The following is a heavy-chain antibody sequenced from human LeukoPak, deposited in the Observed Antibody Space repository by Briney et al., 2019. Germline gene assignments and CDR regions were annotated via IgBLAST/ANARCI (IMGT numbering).Heavy chain of an antibody. V-gene: IGHV4-59*01. D-gene: IGHD1/OR15-1a*01. CDR1: VGSPRDYY. CDR3: ARGNKYAGVFDY. Sequence: SETLSLSRSVSVGSPRDYYWSCIRQPPGQGLEWIGYIYSSGSTSYNPSLKGQVTISLDTSKNQFSLKLSSVTAADTAVYYCARGNKYAGVFDYWGQGTLVTISS. J-gene: IGHJ4*02. CDR2: IYSSGST.